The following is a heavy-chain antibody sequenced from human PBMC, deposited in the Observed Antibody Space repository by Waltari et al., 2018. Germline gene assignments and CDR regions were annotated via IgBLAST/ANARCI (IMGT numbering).Heavy chain of an antibody. J-gene: IGHJ4*02. CDR3: ARWAPTTSRGFYYFYY. CDR1: GGTFSSYA. D-gene: IGHD3-10*01. CDR2: IIPIFATA. Sequence: QVQLVQSGAEVKKHGASVKVSCKASGGTFSSYAISWVRQDPGQGLEWMGGIIPIFATANYGQQFQARVPFTADESPRTAYMELSSLRSEDTAVYYCARWAPTTSRGFYYFYYWGQGTLVTVSS. V-gene: IGHV1-69*13.